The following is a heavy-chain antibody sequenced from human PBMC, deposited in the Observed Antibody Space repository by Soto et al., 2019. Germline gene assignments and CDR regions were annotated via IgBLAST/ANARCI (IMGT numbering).Heavy chain of an antibody. D-gene: IGHD3-9*01. CDR1: GFTFSSYA. V-gene: IGHV3-23*01. Sequence: PGGSLRLSCAASGFTFSSYAMTWVRQAPGKGLEWVSGIGASGDDTYYADSVKGRFTISRDNSRDILYLQIHSLRAEDTAVYYCGGCQYFYYGLDVWGQGTAVTVSS. CDR2: IGASGDDT. J-gene: IGHJ6*02. CDR3: GGCQYFYYGLDV.